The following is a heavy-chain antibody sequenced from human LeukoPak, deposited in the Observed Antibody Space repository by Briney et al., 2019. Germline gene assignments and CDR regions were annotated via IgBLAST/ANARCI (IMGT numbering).Heavy chain of an antibody. V-gene: IGHV3-21*01. J-gene: IGHJ4*02. Sequence: GGSLRLSCAASGFSFRTYGMSWVRQAPGKRLEWVSSISSSSSYIYYADSVKGRFTISRDNARNSLYLQMNSLRAEDTAVYYCARDFWGSDYWGQGTLVTVSS. CDR3: ARDFWGSDY. CDR1: GFSFRTYG. D-gene: IGHD3-16*01. CDR2: ISSSSSYI.